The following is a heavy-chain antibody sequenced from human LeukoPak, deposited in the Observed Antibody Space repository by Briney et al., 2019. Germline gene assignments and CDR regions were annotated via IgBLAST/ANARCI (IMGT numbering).Heavy chain of an antibody. D-gene: IGHD3-3*01. Sequence: ASVKVSCKASGYTFTSYDINWVRQATGQGLVWMGWMNPNSGNTGYAQKFQGRVTMTRNTSISTAYMELSSLRSEDTAVYYCARMRSRVATIFGVVIIPHYYYYGMDVWGQGTTVTVSS. CDR2: MNPNSGNT. V-gene: IGHV1-8*01. CDR3: ARMRSRVATIFGVVIIPHYYYYGMDV. CDR1: GYTFTSYD. J-gene: IGHJ6*02.